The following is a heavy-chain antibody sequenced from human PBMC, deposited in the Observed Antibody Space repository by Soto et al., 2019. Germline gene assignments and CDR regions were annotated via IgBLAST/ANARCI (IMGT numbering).Heavy chain of an antibody. Sequence: SETLSLTCSVSDGSVIPYYWSWFRQSPGKGLEWVAYVHKKGSSSYNPTLKSRATISLDTSKNQLSLKLNFVTAADTAVYYCARHIWMKDIVAYDAFDVWGRGTMVTVSS. D-gene: IGHD2-15*01. J-gene: IGHJ3*01. V-gene: IGHV4-59*08. CDR1: DGSVIPYY. CDR3: ARHIWMKDIVAYDAFDV. CDR2: VHKKGSS.